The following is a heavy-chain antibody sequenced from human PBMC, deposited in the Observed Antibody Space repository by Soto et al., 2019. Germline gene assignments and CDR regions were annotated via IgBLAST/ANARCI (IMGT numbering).Heavy chain of an antibody. Sequence: GSGPTLVNPTQTLTLTCAFSGFSLTTSKMCVSWIRQPPGKALEWLALIDGGDDKYYSTSLKTRLTISKDTSKNQVVLTLTNMDPVDTATYYCARILSPGWAFDIWGHGTMVTVSS. V-gene: IGHV2-70*01. CDR2: IDGGDDK. J-gene: IGHJ3*02. CDR1: GFSLTTSKMC. CDR3: ARILSPGWAFDI. D-gene: IGHD6-19*01.